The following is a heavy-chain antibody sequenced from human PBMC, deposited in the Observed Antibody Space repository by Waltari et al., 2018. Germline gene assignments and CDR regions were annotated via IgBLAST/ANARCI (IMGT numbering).Heavy chain of an antibody. CDR3: ARSRVAATLDY. Sequence: QLQLQESGPGLVKPSETLSLTYTVSGGSISSSSYYWGWIRQPPGKGLEWIGSIYYSGSTYYNPSLKSRVTISVDTSKNQFSLKLSSVTAADTAVYYCARSRVAATLDYWGQGTLVTVSS. CDR1: GGSISSSSYY. J-gene: IGHJ4*02. CDR2: IYYSGST. D-gene: IGHD2-15*01. V-gene: IGHV4-39*01.